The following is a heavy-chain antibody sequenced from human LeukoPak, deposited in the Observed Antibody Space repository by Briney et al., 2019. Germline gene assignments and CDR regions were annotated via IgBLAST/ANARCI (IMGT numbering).Heavy chain of an antibody. CDR2: ISAYNGNT. V-gene: IGHV1-18*01. CDR3: ARVGGPKDIVVVVAAGWFDP. D-gene: IGHD2-15*01. CDR1: GYTFTSYG. Sequence: GASVKVSCKASGYTFTSYGISWVRQAPGQGLEWMGWISAYNGNTNYAQKLQGRVTMTTDTSTSTAYMELRSLRSDDTAVYYCARVGGPKDIVVVVAAGWFDPWGQGTLVTVSS. J-gene: IGHJ5*02.